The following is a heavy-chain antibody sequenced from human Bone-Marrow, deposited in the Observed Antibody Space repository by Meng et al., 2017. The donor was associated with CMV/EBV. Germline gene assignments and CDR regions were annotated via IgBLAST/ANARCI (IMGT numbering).Heavy chain of an antibody. V-gene: IGHV3-11*04. CDR3: ASRYCSSTSCYRPYYFDY. Sequence: GESLKISCAASGFTFSDYYMSWIRQAPGKGLEWVSYISSSGSTIYYADSVKGRFTISRDNAKNSLYLQMNSLRAEDTAVYYCASRYCSSTSCYRPYYFDYWGQGTLVTVSS. D-gene: IGHD2-2*01. CDR1: GFTFSDYY. CDR2: ISSSGSTI. J-gene: IGHJ4*02.